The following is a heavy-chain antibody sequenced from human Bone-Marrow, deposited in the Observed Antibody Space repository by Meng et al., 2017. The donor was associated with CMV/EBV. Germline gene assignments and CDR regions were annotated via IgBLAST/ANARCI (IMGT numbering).Heavy chain of an antibody. D-gene: IGHD6-19*01. CDR2: ISWNSGHI. J-gene: IGHJ4*02. CDR3: AKDSSVAGPLDY. V-gene: IGHV3-9*01. Sequence: SLKISCAASGFTFDDYAMHWVRQAPGKGLEWVSGISWNSGHIGYADSVKGRFTISRDNAKNSLYLQMNSLRSEDTALYYCAKDSSVAGPLDYWGQGTLVTSPQ. CDR1: GFTFDDYA.